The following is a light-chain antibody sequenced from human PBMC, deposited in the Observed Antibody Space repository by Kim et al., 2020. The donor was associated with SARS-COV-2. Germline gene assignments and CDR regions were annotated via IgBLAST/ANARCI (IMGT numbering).Light chain of an antibody. Sequence: GQSITISCTVTSSDVRDYNFVSWYPLHPGKVPKLIIYDVSERPSEISNRFSGSKSANTASLTISGLQAEDEADYYCLSCTSSNTYVFGTGTKVTVL. V-gene: IGLV2-14*03. CDR1: SSDVRDYNF. J-gene: IGLJ1*01. CDR2: DVS. CDR3: LSCTSSNTYV.